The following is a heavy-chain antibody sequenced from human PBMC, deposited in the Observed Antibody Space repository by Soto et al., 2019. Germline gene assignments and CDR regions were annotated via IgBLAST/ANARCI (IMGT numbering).Heavy chain of an antibody. D-gene: IGHD2-15*01. V-gene: IGHV3-33*01. CDR3: ARGGSSWGPTVENSYYYGLDV. CDR1: GFTFSSYG. Sequence: PGGSLRLSCAASGFTFSSYGMHWVRQAPGRGLEWVAVIWYDGSNKYYVDSVKGRFTISRDNFQNRLYLQMNSLRAEDTAVYYCARGGSSWGPTVENSYYYGLDVWGKGTTVTVAS. J-gene: IGHJ6*04. CDR2: IWYDGSNK.